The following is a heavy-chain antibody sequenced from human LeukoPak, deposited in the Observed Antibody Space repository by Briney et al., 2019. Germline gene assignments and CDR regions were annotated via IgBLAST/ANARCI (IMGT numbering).Heavy chain of an antibody. CDR1: GFTFSSYA. D-gene: IGHD3-10*01. CDR3: ARDSGIPGEYYFDY. Sequence: GGSLRLSCAASGFTFSSYAMHWVRQVPGKGLEYVSAISSNGGSTYYADSVKGRFTISRDNSKNTLYLQMGSLRAEDMVVYYCARDSGIPGEYYFDYWGQGTLVTVSS. CDR2: ISSNGGST. V-gene: IGHV3-64*02. J-gene: IGHJ4*02.